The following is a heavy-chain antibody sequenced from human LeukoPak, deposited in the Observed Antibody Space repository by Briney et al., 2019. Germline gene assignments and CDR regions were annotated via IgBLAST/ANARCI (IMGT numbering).Heavy chain of an antibody. CDR2: INHSGNS. D-gene: IGHD6-19*01. Sequence: SETLSLTCAVYGXSFSGYYWSWIRQPPGKGLEWIGEINHSGNSNYNPSLKSRVTISVDTSKNQFSLKLSSVTAADTAVYYCGGRSGWYRWFDPWGQGTLVTVSS. V-gene: IGHV4-34*01. J-gene: IGHJ5*02. CDR1: GXSFSGYY. CDR3: GGRSGWYRWFDP.